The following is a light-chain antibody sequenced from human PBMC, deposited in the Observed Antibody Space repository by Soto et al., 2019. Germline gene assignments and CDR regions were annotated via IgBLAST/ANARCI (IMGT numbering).Light chain of an antibody. CDR3: CSYAGSYTYV. CDR2: DVS. Sequence: QSALTQPRSVSGSLGQSVTMSCTGTSSDVGGYNYVSWYQHHPGKAPKLMIYDVSERPSGVPDRFSGSKSGNTASLTISGLQAEDEADYYCCSYAGSYTYVFGTGTKLTVL. J-gene: IGLJ1*01. V-gene: IGLV2-11*01. CDR1: SSDVGGYNY.